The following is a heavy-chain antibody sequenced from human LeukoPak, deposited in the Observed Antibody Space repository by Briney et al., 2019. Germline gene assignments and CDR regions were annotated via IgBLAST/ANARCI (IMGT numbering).Heavy chain of an antibody. Sequence: SETLSLTCTVSGGSISSSSYYWGWIRQPPGKGLEWMGSIYYSGSTYYNPSLKSRVTISVDTSKNQFSLKLSSVTAADTAVYYCARWVGGPTVAEQWLVYFDCWGQGTLVTVSS. D-gene: IGHD3-22*01. J-gene: IGHJ4*02. CDR1: GGSISSSSYY. CDR2: IYYSGST. CDR3: ARWVGGPTVAEQWLVYFDC. V-gene: IGHV4-39*01.